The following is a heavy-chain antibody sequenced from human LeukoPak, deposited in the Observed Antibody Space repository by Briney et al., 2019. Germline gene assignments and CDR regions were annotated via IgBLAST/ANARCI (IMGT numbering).Heavy chain of an antibody. CDR3: ASSFWSGYSMFDY. D-gene: IGHD3-3*01. Sequence: SETLSLTCTVSGGSISSSSYYWGWIRQPPGKGLEWIGSIYYSGSTYYNPSLKSRVTISVDTSKNQFSLELSSVTAADTAVYYCASSFWSGYSMFDYWGQGTLVTVSS. V-gene: IGHV4-39*07. CDR2: IYYSGST. J-gene: IGHJ4*02. CDR1: GGSISSSSYY.